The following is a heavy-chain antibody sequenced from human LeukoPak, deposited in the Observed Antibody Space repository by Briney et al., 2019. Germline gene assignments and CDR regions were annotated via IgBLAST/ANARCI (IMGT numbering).Heavy chain of an antibody. J-gene: IGHJ4*02. CDR2: INPNSGGT. V-gene: IGHV1-2*02. CDR1: GYTFTGYY. D-gene: IGHD1-26*01. Sequence: ASVKVSCKASGYTFTGYYMHWVRQAPGQGLEWMGWINPNSGGTNYAQKFQGRVTMTRDTSISTAYMELSRLRSDGTAVYYCASYSGSYHAIDYWGQGTLVTVSS. CDR3: ASYSGSYHAIDY.